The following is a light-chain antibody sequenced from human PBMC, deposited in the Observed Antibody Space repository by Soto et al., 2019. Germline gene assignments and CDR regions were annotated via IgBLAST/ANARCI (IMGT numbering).Light chain of an antibody. CDR1: QNINSW. CDR3: QQYDTYGT. V-gene: IGKV1-5*03. J-gene: IGKJ1*01. CDR2: KAS. Sequence: DIQMTQSPSTLSASVGDRVTITCRATQNINSWLAWYQQKPGKAPKLLIYKASSLESGVPSRFSGSGSRTEFTLTISSLQPDDFATYYCQQYDTYGTFGQGTKVEIK.